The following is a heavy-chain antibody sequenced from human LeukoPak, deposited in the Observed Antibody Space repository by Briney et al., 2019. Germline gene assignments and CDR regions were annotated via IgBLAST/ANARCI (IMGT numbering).Heavy chain of an antibody. D-gene: IGHD3-3*01. CDR2: INPSGGST. CDR3: ARGGDVLRFLEWLFDY. J-gene: IGHJ4*02. V-gene: IGHV1-46*01. Sequence: ASVKVSCKASGYIFTGYYMHWLRQAPGQGLEWMGIINPSGGSTSYAQKFQGRVTMTRDTSTSTVYMELSSLRSEDTAVYYCARGGDVLRFLEWLFDYWGQGTLVTVSS. CDR1: GYIFTGYY.